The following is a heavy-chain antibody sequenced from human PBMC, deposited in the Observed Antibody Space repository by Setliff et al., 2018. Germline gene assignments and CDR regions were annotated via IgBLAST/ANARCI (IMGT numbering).Heavy chain of an antibody. J-gene: IGHJ3*02. CDR2: INHSGST. D-gene: IGHD1-26*01. CDR1: GYSISSGYY. Sequence: SETLSLTCAVSGYSISSGYYWSWIRQPPGKGLEWIGEINHSGSTNYNPSLKSRVTISVDPSKNQFSLRVTSVTAADTAVYYCARTLPTYWRDGPCKVGALDIWGQGTMVTVSS. V-gene: IGHV4-38-2*01. CDR3: ARTLPTYWRDGPCKVGALDI.